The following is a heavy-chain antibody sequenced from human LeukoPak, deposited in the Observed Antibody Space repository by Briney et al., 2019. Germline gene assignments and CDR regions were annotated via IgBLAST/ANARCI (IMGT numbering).Heavy chain of an antibody. CDR2: IYYSGSS. CDR1: GGSINNGGYY. J-gene: IGHJ5*02. V-gene: IGHV4-31*03. D-gene: IGHD6-13*01. CDR3: ARAHSSSWPRFDP. Sequence: SQTLSLTCTVSGGSINNGGYYWSWIRQHPGKGLEWIGYIYYSGSSYYNPSLRSRVTISVDTSKNHFSLKLSSVTAADTAVYYCARAHSSSWPRFDPWGQGTLVTVSS.